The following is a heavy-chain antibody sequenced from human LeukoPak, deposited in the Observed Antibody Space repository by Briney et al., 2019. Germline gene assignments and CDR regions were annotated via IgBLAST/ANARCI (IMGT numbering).Heavy chain of an antibody. V-gene: IGHV4-30-4*01. CDR2: IYYSGST. CDR1: GGSISSGDYY. D-gene: IGHD3-10*01. J-gene: IGHJ4*02. Sequence: SQTLSLTCTVSGGSISSGDYYWSWIRQPPGKGLEWIGYIYYSGSTYYNPSLKSRVTISVDTSKNQFSLKLSSVTAADTAVYYCARGPQYYYGSGSYSPLVYWGQGTLVTVPS. CDR3: ARGPQYYYGSGSYSPLVY.